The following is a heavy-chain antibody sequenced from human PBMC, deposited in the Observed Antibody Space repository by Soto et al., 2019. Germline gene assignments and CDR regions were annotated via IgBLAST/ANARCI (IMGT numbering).Heavy chain of an antibody. CDR2: IIPIFGTA. J-gene: IGHJ6*02. V-gene: IGHV1-69*06. CDR1: GGTFSSYA. D-gene: IGHD4-4*01. Sequence: SVKVSCKASGGTFSSYAISWVRQAPGQGLEWMGGIIPIFGTANYAQKFQGRVTITADKSTSTAYMELSSLRSEDTAVYYCARDLGYSNYDYYYGMDVWGQGTTVTVSS. CDR3: ARDLGYSNYDYYYGMDV.